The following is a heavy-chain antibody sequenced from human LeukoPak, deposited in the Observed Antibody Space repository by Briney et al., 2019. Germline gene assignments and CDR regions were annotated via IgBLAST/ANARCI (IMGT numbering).Heavy chain of an antibody. CDR1: GFTVSSTY. CDR2: IYSDGNT. J-gene: IGHJ5*02. D-gene: IGHD1-14*01. V-gene: IGHV3-53*01. Sequence: GGSLRLSCAASGFTVSSTYMNWVRQAPGKGLEWVSVIYSDGNTYYADSVKGRFTISRDNSKNTLYLQMNSLRDEETAVYYCARARNRRLDHWGQGPLVTVSS. CDR3: ARARNRRLDH.